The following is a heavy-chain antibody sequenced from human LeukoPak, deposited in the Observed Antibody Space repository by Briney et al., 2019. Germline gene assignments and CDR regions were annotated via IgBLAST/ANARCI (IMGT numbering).Heavy chain of an antibody. D-gene: IGHD3-10*01. J-gene: IGHJ4*02. V-gene: IGHV3-30*03. CDR1: GFTFSSYG. CDR2: ISYDGSNK. CDR3: ASYVLLWFGELSYDY. Sequence: GGSLRLSCAASGFTFSSYGMHWVRQAPGKGLEWVAVISYDGSNKYYADSVKGRFTISRDNSKNTLYLQMNSLRAEDTAVYYCASYVLLWFGELSYDYWGQGTLVTVSS.